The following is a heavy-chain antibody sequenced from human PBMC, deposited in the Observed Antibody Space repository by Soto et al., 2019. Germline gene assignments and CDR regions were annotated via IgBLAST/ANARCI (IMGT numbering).Heavy chain of an antibody. D-gene: IGHD2-2*02. V-gene: IGHV3-23*01. CDR3: AQDLYEYGLWYFDL. CDR2: ISGSGGST. J-gene: IGHJ2*01. CDR1: GFTLSNYA. Sequence: EVQLLESGGGLVQPGGSLRLSCAASGFTLSNYAMSWVRQAPGKGLEWVSAISGSGGSTYYTDSVKGRFTISRDNPKNTLYLQMNSLRAEDTAVYYCAQDLYEYGLWYFDLWGRGTLVTVSS.